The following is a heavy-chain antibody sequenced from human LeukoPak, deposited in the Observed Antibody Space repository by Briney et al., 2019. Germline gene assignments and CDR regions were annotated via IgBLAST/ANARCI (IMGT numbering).Heavy chain of an antibody. CDR2: MSYDGSNK. J-gene: IGHJ4*02. CDR3: AKPGSASTVTLDY. D-gene: IGHD4-17*01. Sequence: GGSLRLSCAASGFTFSSYGMHWVRRAPGKGLEWVAVMSYDGSNKYYADSVKGRFTISRDNSKNTLYLQMNSLRAEDTAVYYCAKPGSASTVTLDYWGQGTLVTVSS. V-gene: IGHV3-30*18. CDR1: GFTFSSYG.